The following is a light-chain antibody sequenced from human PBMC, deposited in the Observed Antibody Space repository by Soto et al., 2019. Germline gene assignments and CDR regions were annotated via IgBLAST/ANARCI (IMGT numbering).Light chain of an antibody. Sequence: EIVLTQSPGTLSLSPGERATLSCRASQSVRSSYLAWYQQKPGQAPRLLIYGAYSRATGNPDRFSGSGSGPDFTLTISRLEPEDFAVYYCQQYGSSPYTFGQGTKLEIK. CDR1: QSVRSSY. CDR2: GAY. CDR3: QQYGSSPYT. V-gene: IGKV3-20*01. J-gene: IGKJ2*01.